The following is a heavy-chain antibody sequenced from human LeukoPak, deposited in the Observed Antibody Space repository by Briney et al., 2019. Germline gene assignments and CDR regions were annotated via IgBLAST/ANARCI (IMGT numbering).Heavy chain of an antibody. CDR3: ASTLSRYYDYVWGSYSEWYFDL. CDR1: GASISSSSYY. J-gene: IGHJ2*01. V-gene: IGHV4-39*01. D-gene: IGHD3-16*01. CDR2: IYYSGST. Sequence: PSETLSLTCAVSGASISSSSYYWGWIRQPPGTGLEWLGSIYYSGSTYYNPSLKSRVTISVDTSKNQFSLKLSSVTAADTAVYYCASTLSRYYDYVWGSYSEWYFDLWGRGTLVTVSS.